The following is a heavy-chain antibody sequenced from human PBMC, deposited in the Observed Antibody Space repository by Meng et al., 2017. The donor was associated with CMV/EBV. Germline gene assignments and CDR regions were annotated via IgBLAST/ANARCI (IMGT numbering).Heavy chain of an antibody. CDR3: ARDDRSGGYYDYYYYGMGV. CDR1: GFTFSSYS. D-gene: IGHD1-26*01. V-gene: IGHV3-21*01. J-gene: IGHJ6*02. CDR2: ISSSSSYI. Sequence: GGSLRLSCAASGFTFSSYSMNWVRQAPGKGLEWVSSISSSSSYIYYADSVKGRFTISRDNAKNSLYLQMNSLRAEDTAVYYCARDDRSGGYYDYYYYGMGVWGQGTTVTVSS.